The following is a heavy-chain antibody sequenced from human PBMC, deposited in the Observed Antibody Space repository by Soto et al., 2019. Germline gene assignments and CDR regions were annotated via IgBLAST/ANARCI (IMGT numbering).Heavy chain of an antibody. CDR3: ASDRGYCSSTSCYSRSWTFDY. CDR2: ISSSSSYI. CDR1: GFTFSSYS. D-gene: IGHD2-2*01. V-gene: IGHV3-21*01. J-gene: IGHJ4*02. Sequence: EVQLVESGGGLVKPGGSLRLSCAASGFTFSSYSMNWVRQAPGKGLEWVSSISSSSSYIYYADSVKGRFTISRDNAKNSLYLQMNSLRAEDTAVYYCASDRGYCSSTSCYSRSWTFDYWGQGTLVTVSS.